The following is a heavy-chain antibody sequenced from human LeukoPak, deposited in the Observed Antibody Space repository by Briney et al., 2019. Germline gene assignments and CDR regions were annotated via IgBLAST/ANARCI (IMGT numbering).Heavy chain of an antibody. CDR2: IDSSGTI. D-gene: IGHD6-19*01. J-gene: IGHJ4*02. V-gene: IGHV3-69-1*01. CDR1: GFTFSDYF. CDR3: ARDLRGYSSGLFDY. Sequence: GGSLRLSCAASGFTFSDYFMSWIRQGPGKGLEWVSHIDSSGTIYYADSVKGRFTISRDNAKNSLYLQMNSLRAEDTAVYYCARDLRGYSSGLFDYWGQGTLVTVSS.